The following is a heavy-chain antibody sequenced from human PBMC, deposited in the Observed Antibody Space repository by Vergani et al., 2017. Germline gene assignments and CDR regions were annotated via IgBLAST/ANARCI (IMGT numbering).Heavy chain of an antibody. J-gene: IGHJ4*02. CDR3: ASEAVSGWKGLDY. CDR1: GFTVSSNY. V-gene: IGHV3-66*03. Sequence: EVQLVESGGGLIQPGGSLRLSCAASGFTVSSNYMSWVRQAPGKGLEWVSVIYSCGSTYYADSVKGRFTISRDNSKNTLYLQMNSLRAEDTAVYYCASEAVSGWKGLDYWGQGTLVTVSS. CDR2: IYSCGST. D-gene: IGHD6-19*01.